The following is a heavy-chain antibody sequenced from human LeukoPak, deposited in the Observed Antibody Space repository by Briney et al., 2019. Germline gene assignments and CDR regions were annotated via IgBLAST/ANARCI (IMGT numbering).Heavy chain of an antibody. CDR1: GFTFSSYW. D-gene: IGHD2-8*02. V-gene: IGHV3-7*01. J-gene: IGHJ4*02. CDR3: ARDGGSYCTGNLCYKDGFFDY. Sequence: GGSLRLSCAASGFTFSSYWMSGAPQAPGKGLEWLANIKQDGSEKYYVDSVKGRFTISRDNAKNSLYLQLNSLRAEDTAVYYCARDGGSYCTGNLCYKDGFFDYWGQGTLVTVSS. CDR2: IKQDGSEK.